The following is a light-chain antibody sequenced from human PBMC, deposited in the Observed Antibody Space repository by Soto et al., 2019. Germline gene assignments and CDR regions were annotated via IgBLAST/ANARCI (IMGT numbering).Light chain of an antibody. CDR2: DVS. CDR3: SSYTTSNTRQIV. J-gene: IGLJ1*01. V-gene: IGLV2-14*03. CDR1: SSDVGGYNY. Sequence: QSVLTQPAPVSGSPGQSITISCTGTSSDVGGYNYVSWYQHHPGKAPKLIIYDVSNRLSGVSIRFSGSKSDNTASLTISGLQPEDEADYHCSSYTTSNTRQIVFGTGTKVTVL.